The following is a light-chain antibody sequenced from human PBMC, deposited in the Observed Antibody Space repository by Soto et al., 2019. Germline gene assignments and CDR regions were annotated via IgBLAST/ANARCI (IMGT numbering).Light chain of an antibody. J-gene: IGKJ1*01. Sequence: IQLTQSPSSLSASVGDRVTITCGASQGISSHLAWYQQKPGKAPKLLIYAASTLQSGVPSRFRGSGSGTEFTLTISSLKSEDFAVYYCHQYNDWEGWTFGQGTKVDIK. V-gene: IGKV1-9*01. CDR3: HQYNDWEGWT. CDR2: AAS. CDR1: QGISSH.